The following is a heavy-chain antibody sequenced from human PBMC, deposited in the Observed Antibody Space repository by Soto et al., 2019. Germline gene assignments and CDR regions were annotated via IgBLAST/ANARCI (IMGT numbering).Heavy chain of an antibody. CDR2: MYPADTDT. D-gene: IGHD1-7*01. V-gene: IGHV5-51*01. J-gene: IGHJ3*02. CDR3: ARHGTLTTGTPAFDI. Sequence: GESLNISCKRSEYSFTRNWIGWVRQLPEKGAEWLGIMYPADTDTRNSATIQGQVTISADKAITAAYLQWRSLRASDTAMYYCARHGTLTTGTPAFDIWGQGTMVTVSS. CDR1: EYSFTRNW.